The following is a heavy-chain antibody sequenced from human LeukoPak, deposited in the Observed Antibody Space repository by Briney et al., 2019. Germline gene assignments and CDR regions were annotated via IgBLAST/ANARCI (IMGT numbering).Heavy chain of an antibody. Sequence: PSETLSLTCTVSGDSISSTTYYWGWIRQPPGKGLEWIGSIYYSGSTYYNPSLKSRVTISVDTSKNQFSLKLSSVTAADTAVYYCASRVGTGHAIDYWGQGTLVTVSS. CDR1: GDSISSTTYY. V-gene: IGHV4-39*07. CDR3: ASRVGTGHAIDY. CDR2: IYYSGST. D-gene: IGHD2-21*02. J-gene: IGHJ4*02.